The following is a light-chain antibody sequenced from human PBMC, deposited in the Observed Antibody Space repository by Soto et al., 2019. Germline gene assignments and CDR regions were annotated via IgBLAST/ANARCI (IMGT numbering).Light chain of an antibody. CDR2: QAY. CDR1: ESVSRW. Sequence: DIQMTQSPSTLSASVGDRVTITCRASESVSRWLAWYHQKPGRTTKLLLYQAYTLATGVPSRFSGSGSRIAFTLTVSSLPPDDFATHDCQQYNAYSQSFGKGTKVEIK. J-gene: IGKJ1*01. V-gene: IGKV1-5*03. CDR3: QQYNAYSQS.